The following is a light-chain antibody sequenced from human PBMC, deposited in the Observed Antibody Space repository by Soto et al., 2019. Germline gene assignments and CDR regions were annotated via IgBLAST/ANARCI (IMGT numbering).Light chain of an antibody. CDR2: GAS. J-gene: IGKJ1*01. Sequence: EIVMNKSPSTLSVSKGERATLSCRASQSVSSNLAWYQQKPGQAPRLLIYGASTRATGIPARFSGSGSGTEFTLTISSLQSEDFAVYYCQQYNNWPRTFGQGTKVAIK. CDR3: QQYNNWPRT. V-gene: IGKV3-15*01. CDR1: QSVSSN.